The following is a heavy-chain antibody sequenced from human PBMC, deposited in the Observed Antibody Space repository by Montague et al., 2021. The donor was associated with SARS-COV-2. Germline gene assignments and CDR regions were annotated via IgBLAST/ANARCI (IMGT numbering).Heavy chain of an antibody. Sequence: LSLSASGFTFSSYSMNWVRQAPGKGLEWVSSISSSSSYIYYADSVKGRFTISRDNAKNSLYLQMNSLRAEDTAVYYCARDLGAANWGVYYGMDVWGQGTTVTVSS. J-gene: IGHJ6*02. V-gene: IGHV3-21*01. D-gene: IGHD1-26*01. CDR3: ARDLGAANWGVYYGMDV. CDR1: GFTFSSYS. CDR2: ISSSSSYI.